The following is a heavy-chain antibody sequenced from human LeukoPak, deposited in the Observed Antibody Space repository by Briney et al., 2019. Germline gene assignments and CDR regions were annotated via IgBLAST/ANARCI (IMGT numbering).Heavy chain of an antibody. V-gene: IGHV3-48*03. J-gene: IGHJ6*04. CDR2: ISASGITI. Sequence: PGGSLRLSCVASGFNFSAVEMNWVRQAPGKGLEWVSYISASGITINYADSVKGRFTISRDNAKESLFLQMSSLRVEDTAVYYCARGLIASVWGKGTTVAVSS. D-gene: IGHD2-21*01. CDR1: GFNFSAVE. CDR3: ARGLIASV.